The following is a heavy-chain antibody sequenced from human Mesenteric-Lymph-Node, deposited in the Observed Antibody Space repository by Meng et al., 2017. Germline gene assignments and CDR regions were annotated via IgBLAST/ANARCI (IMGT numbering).Heavy chain of an antibody. CDR1: GFTFSSYA. V-gene: IGHV3-30*01. Sequence: GGSLRLSCAASGFTFSSYAMHWVRQAPGKGLEWVAVISYDGSNNYYADSVKGRFTISRDNSKNTLYLQMNSLRAEDTAVYYCARTYYGSGSFDAFDIWGQGTMVTVSS. D-gene: IGHD3-10*01. J-gene: IGHJ3*02. CDR2: ISYDGSNN. CDR3: ARTYYGSGSFDAFDI.